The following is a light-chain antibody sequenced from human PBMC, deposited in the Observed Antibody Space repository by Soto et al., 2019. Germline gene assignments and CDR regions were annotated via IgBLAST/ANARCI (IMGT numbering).Light chain of an antibody. V-gene: IGKV3-15*01. Sequence: EVVMTQSPATLSVSPGERVTLSCRASQSVGSNLAWYQQKPGQAPRLLIYGASTRATGIPARFSGSGSGTESTLTISSLQSEDFAVYYCQQYNNWPLTFGQGTRLEIK. CDR3: QQYNNWPLT. CDR2: GAS. J-gene: IGKJ5*01. CDR1: QSVGSN.